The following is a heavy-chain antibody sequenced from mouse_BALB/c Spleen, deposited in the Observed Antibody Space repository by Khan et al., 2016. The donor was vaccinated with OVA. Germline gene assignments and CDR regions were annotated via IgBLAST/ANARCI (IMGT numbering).Heavy chain of an antibody. CDR1: GYSFTVYY. D-gene: IGHD2-12*01. CDR3: ARGYEFFPY. Sequence: EVQLQQSGPDLVKPGASVKISCKASGYSFTVYYMTWVKQSHGKSPEWIGRVNPNTGDTNYTQNFKGKAILTVDKSYNTAYMELRSLTSEDSAVFYCARGYEFFPYWGQGTLVTVSA. J-gene: IGHJ3*01. V-gene: IGHV1-26*01. CDR2: VNPNTGDT.